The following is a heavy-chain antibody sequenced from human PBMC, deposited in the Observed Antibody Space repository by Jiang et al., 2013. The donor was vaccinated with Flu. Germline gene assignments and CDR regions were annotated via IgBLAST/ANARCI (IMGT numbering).Heavy chain of an antibody. CDR2: IDPSDSYT. CDR3: ARLGYDILTGWIDAFDI. Sequence: GAEVKKPGESLRISCKGSGYSFTSYWISWVRQMPGKGLEWMGRIDPSDSYTNYSPSFQGHVTISADKSISTAYLQWSSLKASDTAMYYCARLGYDILTGWIDAFDIWGQGTMVTVSS. J-gene: IGHJ3*02. CDR1: GYSFTSYW. D-gene: IGHD3-9*01. V-gene: IGHV5-10-1*01.